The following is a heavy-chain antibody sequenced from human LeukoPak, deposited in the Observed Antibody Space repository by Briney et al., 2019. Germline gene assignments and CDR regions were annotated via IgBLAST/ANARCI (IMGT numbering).Heavy chain of an antibody. J-gene: IGHJ6*02. V-gene: IGHV1-2*02. D-gene: IGHD2-15*01. CDR3: ARDLDIVVVAAALRHYGLDV. CDR1: GYTFTSYA. Sequence: GASVKVSCKASGYTFTSYAMHWARQAPGQGLEWMGWITPSGGTNYPQKFQGRVAITTDTSTSTVYMELRSLRSDDTAVYYCARDLDIVVVAAALRHYGLDVWGQGTTVTVSS. CDR2: ITPSGGT.